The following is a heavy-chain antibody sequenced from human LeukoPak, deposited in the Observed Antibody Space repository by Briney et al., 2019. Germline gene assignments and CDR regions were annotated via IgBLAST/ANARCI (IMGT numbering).Heavy chain of an antibody. CDR3: ARLITGTTTAFDI. J-gene: IGHJ3*02. CDR1: GGSISSYY. Sequence: SETLSLTCTVSGGSISSYYWSWIRQPAGKGLEWIGRIYTSGSTHYNPSLKTRLTMSVDTSKNQFSLKLSSVTAADTAVYYCARLITGTTTAFDIWGQGTMVTVSS. D-gene: IGHD1-7*01. CDR2: IYTSGST. V-gene: IGHV4-4*07.